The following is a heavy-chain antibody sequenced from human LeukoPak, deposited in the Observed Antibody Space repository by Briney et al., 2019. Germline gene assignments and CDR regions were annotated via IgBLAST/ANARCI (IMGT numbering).Heavy chain of an antibody. V-gene: IGHV3-48*01. CDR2: ISSSSSTI. CDR3: TRVATVAGGRSFYYYYMDV. D-gene: IGHD4-23*01. CDR1: GFTFSSYS. J-gene: IGHJ6*03. Sequence: GESLRLSCAASGFTFSSYSMNWVRQAPGKGLEWVSYISSSSSTIYYADSVKGRFTISRDNAKNSLYLQMNSLRAEDTAVYYCTRVATVAGGRSFYYYYMDVWGKGTTVTVSS.